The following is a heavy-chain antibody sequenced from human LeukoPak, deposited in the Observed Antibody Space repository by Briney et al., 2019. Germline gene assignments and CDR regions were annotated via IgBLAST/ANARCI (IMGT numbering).Heavy chain of an antibody. CDR3: VKDKVRNILTGYYTS. CDR1: GFTFSSYA. CDR2: ISSNGGST. J-gene: IGHJ5*02. V-gene: IGHV3-64D*09. D-gene: IGHD3-9*01. Sequence: GGSLGLSCSASGFTFSSYAMRWVRQAPGKGLEYVSAISSNGGSTYYADSVKGRFTISRDNSKNTLYLQMSSLRAEDTAVYYCVKDKVRNILTGYYTSWGQGTLVTVSS.